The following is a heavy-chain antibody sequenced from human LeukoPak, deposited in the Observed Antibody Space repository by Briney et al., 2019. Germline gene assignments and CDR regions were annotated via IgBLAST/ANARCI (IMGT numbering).Heavy chain of an antibody. V-gene: IGHV4-38-2*02. D-gene: IGHD2/OR15-2a*01. J-gene: IGHJ4*02. Sequence: SETLSLTCTVSGYSISGGYYWGWIRQPPGKGLEWIGSISHSGRTYYNPSLKSRVTISVDTSKNQFSLKLRSVTAADTAVYYCARQYWSGSDYFDHWGQGTLVTVSS. CDR2: ISHSGRT. CDR3: ARQYWSGSDYFDH. CDR1: GYSISGGYY.